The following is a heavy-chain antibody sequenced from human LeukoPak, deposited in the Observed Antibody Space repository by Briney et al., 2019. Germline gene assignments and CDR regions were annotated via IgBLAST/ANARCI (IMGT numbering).Heavy chain of an antibody. CDR2: TYSNGRT. Sequence: PGGSLRLSCAASGFTFSSYAMSWVRQAPGKGLEWVSVTYSNGRTYYADSVKGRFTISRDISKNTLYLQMNSLRAEDTAVYYCARVLSGRGSLYDYYYYMDVWGKGTTVTSSS. V-gene: IGHV3-53*01. J-gene: IGHJ6*03. CDR1: GFTFSSYA. CDR3: ARVLSGRGSLYDYYYYMDV. D-gene: IGHD3-10*01.